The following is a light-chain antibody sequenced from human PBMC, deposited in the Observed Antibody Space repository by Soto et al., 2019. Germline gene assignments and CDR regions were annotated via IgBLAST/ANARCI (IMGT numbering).Light chain of an antibody. V-gene: IGLV2-14*03. CDR3: TSYTSSDTVV. Sequence: QSALTQPASVSGSPGQSITISCTGTSSDIGGHNYVSWYQQHPGKAPKLMIYDVDNRPSGVSNRFSGSKSGNTAALTISGLQAEDESDYYCTSYTSSDTVVFGGGTKPPS. J-gene: IGLJ3*02. CDR2: DVD. CDR1: SSDIGGHNY.